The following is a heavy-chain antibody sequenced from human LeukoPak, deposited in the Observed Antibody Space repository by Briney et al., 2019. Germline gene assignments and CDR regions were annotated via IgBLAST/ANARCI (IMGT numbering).Heavy chain of an antibody. CDR1: GFTFSSYA. Sequence: GGSLRLSCAASGFTFSSYAMNWVRQAPGKGLEWVSGISGSGGSTDYADSVKGRFTISRDNAKNSLYLQMNSLRAEDTAVYYCARAISEESVWGQGTLVTVSS. J-gene: IGHJ4*02. CDR3: ARAISEESV. CDR2: ISGSGGST. V-gene: IGHV3-23*01. D-gene: IGHD3-10*01.